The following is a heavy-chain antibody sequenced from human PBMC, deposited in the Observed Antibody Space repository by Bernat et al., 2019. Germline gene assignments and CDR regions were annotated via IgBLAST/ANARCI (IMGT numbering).Heavy chain of an antibody. Sequence: EVQLLQSGGGLVQPGGSLRISCAASGPTFSNYPMSWVRQFPGKGLEWVAAISDSGDSTNYADSVKGRFAISRDNSKNMLYLQLNGLRAEDTAVYYCAEIGYCGAYGGRQDNWFDPWGQGTLVTVSS. D-gene: IGHD2-21*01. J-gene: IGHJ5*02. CDR2: ISDSGDST. CDR3: AEIGYCGAYGGRQDNWFDP. V-gene: IGHV3-23*01. CDR1: GPTFSNYP.